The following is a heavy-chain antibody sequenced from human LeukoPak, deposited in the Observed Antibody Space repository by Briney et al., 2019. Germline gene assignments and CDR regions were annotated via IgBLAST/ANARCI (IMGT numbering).Heavy chain of an antibody. J-gene: IGHJ4*02. CDR2: INPNSGGT. V-gene: IGHV1-2*02. CDR1: GYTFTGYY. Sequence: GASVKVSCKASGYTFTGYYMHWVRQAPGQGLEWMGWINPNSGGTNYAQKFQGRVTMTRDTSISTAYMELSRLRSDDTAVYYCARVITGSLTPYDCWGQGTLVTVSS. CDR3: ARVITGSLTPYDC. D-gene: IGHD1-20*01.